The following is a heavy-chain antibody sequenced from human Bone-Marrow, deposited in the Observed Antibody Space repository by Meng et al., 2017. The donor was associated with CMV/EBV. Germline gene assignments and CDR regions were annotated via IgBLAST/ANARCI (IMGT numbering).Heavy chain of an antibody. CDR1: GYTFTTYD. CDR3: ARTRIEVEPDGTKIKYYIYGMDV. D-gene: IGHD2-15*01. CDR2: MNPNSGNT. J-gene: IGHJ6*02. Sequence: ASVKVSCKAPGYTFTTYDINWVRQATGQGLEWMGWMNPNSGNTGYAQKFQGRVTMTRVTSISTAYMELSSLTSDDTAVYYCARTRIEVEPDGTKIKYYIYGMDVWGQGTTVTVSS. V-gene: IGHV1-8*01.